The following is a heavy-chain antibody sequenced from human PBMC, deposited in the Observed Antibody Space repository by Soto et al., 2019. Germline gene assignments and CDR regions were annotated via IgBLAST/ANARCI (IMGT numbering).Heavy chain of an antibody. CDR2: IWYDGSKK. CDR3: AKLQSTGMVFSDAIDI. Sequence: QVQLVESGGGVVQPGRSLRLYCAASGISYGAYGMHWVRQAPGKGLEWVATIWYDGSKKYYAGSVKGRFTISRDNSNSTLSLQMNSLRGEDTAVYYCAKLQSTGMVFSDAIDIWVQGTMVVVSS. D-gene: IGHD3-3*01. V-gene: IGHV3-33*06. J-gene: IGHJ3*02. CDR1: GISYGAYG.